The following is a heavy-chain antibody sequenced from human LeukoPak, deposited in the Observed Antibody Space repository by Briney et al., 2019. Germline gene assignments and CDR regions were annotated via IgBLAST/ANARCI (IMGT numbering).Heavy chain of an antibody. J-gene: IGHJ4*02. V-gene: IGHV3-11*06. CDR1: GFPFSEYS. CDR3: ARDHKYAFDN. CDR2: IGISSGNT. Sequence: PGGSLRLSCAASGFPFSEYSMNWVRQAPGKGLEWISYIGISSGNTKYADSVKGRFTVSGDNARNSPYLQLNSLRVEDTAVYYCARDHKYAFDNWGQGTLVTVSS.